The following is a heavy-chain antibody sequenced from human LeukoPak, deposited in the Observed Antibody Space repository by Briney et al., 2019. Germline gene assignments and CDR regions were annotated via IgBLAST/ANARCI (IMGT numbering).Heavy chain of an antibody. CDR2: ISYDGSNK. D-gene: IGHD2-15*01. J-gene: IGHJ4*02. Sequence: GGSLRLSCAASGFTFSSYAMHWVRQAPGKGLEWVAVISYDGSNKYYADSVKGRFTIFRDNSKNTLYLQMNSLRAEDTAVYYCARDLGTYCSGGSCYPFDYWGQGTLVTVSS. CDR3: ARDLGTYCSGGSCYPFDY. CDR1: GFTFSSYA. V-gene: IGHV3-30-3*01.